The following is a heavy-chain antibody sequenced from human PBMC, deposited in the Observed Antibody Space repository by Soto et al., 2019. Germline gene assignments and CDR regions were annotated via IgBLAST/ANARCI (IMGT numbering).Heavy chain of an antibody. J-gene: IGHJ4*02. V-gene: IGHV4-34*01. CDR1: GGSFSGYY. Sequence: SETLSLTCAFYGGSFSGYYWSWIRQPPGKGLEWIGEINHSGSTNYNPSLKSRVTISVDTSKNQFSLKLSSVTAADTAVYYCARITIFGVVYYWGQGTLVTVSS. CDR2: INHSGST. CDR3: ARITIFGVVYY. D-gene: IGHD3-3*01.